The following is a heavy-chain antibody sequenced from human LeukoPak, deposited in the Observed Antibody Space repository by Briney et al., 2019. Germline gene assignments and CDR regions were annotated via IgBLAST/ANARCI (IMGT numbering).Heavy chain of an antibody. CDR1: GFTFSDYY. CDR3: AREYWKNLDS. Sequence: GGSLRLSCAASGFTFSDYYMSWIRQAPGKGLEWVSYISSSGSIIYYEDSMKGRFTISRDNAKNSLYLQMNSLRAEDTAVYYCAREYWKNLDSWGQGTLVTVSS. D-gene: IGHD1-1*01. V-gene: IGHV3-11*04. J-gene: IGHJ4*02. CDR2: ISSSGSII.